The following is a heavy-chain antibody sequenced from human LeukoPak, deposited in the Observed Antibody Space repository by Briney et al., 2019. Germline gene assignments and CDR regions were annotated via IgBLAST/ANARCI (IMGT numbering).Heavy chain of an antibody. D-gene: IGHD5-18*01. V-gene: IGHV7-4-1*02. Sequence: ASVKVSCKASGYTFTSYAMNWVRQAPGQGLEWMGWINTNTGNPTYAQGFTGRFVFSLDTSVSTAYLQISSLKAEDTAVYSCARESGSSYGYWFDPWGQGTLVTVSS. CDR2: INTNTGNP. J-gene: IGHJ5*02. CDR3: ARESGSSYGYWFDP. CDR1: GYTFTSYA.